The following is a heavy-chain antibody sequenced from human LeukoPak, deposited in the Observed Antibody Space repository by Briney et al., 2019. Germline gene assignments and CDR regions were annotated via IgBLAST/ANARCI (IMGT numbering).Heavy chain of an antibody. CDR1: GFSFSDHW. V-gene: IGHV3-7*01. J-gene: IGHJ4*02. D-gene: IGHD5-24*01. CDR2: IKKDGSEQ. Sequence: GGSLRLSCVASGFSFSDHWMNWLRQAPGKGLEWVATIKKDGSEQYYVDSMKGRLTISRDNAKNSVYLQIHNLRAEDTAVYYCARDLGWLQSDYWGQGTLVTVSS. CDR3: ARDLGWLQSDY.